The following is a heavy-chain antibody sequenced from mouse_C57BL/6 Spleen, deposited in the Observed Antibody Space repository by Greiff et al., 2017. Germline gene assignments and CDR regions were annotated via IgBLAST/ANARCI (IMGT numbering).Heavy chain of an antibody. D-gene: IGHD1-1*01. V-gene: IGHV1-20*01. CDR2: INPYNGDT. J-gene: IGHJ4*01. CDR3: AREWVDYAMDY. CDR1: GYSFTGYF. Sequence: DVKLVESGPELVKPGDSVKISCKASGYSFTGYFMNWVMQSHGKSLEWIGRINPYNGDTFYNQKFKGKATLTVDKSSSTAHMELRSLTSEDSAVYYCAREWVDYAMDYWGQGTSVTVSS.